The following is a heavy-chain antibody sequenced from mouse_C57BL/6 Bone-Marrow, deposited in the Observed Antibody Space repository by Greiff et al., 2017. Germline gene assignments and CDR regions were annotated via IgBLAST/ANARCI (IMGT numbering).Heavy chain of an antibody. CDR3: ESAPYYYGSTLCYCDY. J-gene: IGHJ2*01. V-gene: IGHV5-4*03. Sequence: EVKLMESGGGLVTPGGSLQLSCAASGFTFSSYAMSWVRQTPQKRLAWVASISDGGSYTYYPDNVKGRFTISRDHSKNTIYLQMSHREAEDTAMYYCESAPYYYGSTLCYCDYWGQGTARTVT. CDR1: GFTFSSYA. CDR2: ISDGGSYT. D-gene: IGHD1-1*01.